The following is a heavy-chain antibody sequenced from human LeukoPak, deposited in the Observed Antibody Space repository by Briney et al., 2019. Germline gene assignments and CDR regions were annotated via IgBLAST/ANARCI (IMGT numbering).Heavy chain of an antibody. CDR1: GFTFSSYA. V-gene: IGHV3-23*01. CDR2: ISGSGGST. J-gene: IGHJ4*02. D-gene: IGHD3-16*01. Sequence: GGSLRLSCAASGFTFSSYAMSWVRQAPGKGLEWVSAISGSGGSTYYADSVKGRFTTSRDNSKNTLYLQMNSLRAEDTAVYYCAKGPYDYVWGSYLDYWGQGTLVTVSS. CDR3: AKGPYDYVWGSYLDY.